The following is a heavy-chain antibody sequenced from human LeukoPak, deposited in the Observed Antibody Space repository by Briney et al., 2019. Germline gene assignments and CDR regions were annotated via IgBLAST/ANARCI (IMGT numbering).Heavy chain of an antibody. CDR2: TYYRSKWYN. D-gene: IGHD4-23*01. Sequence: SQTLSLTCAISGDSFSSNSAAWNWIRQSPPGGLEWLGRTYYRSKWYNDYAVSVKSRITINPDTSKNQFSLQLNSVTPEDTAVYYCARAERIGNIRYFDYWGQGTLVTVSS. J-gene: IGHJ4*02. CDR3: ARAERIGNIRYFDY. CDR1: GDSFSSNSAA. V-gene: IGHV6-1*01.